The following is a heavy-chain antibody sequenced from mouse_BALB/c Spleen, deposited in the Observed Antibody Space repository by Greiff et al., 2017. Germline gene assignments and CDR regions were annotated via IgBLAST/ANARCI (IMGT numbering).Heavy chain of an antibody. CDR2: ISSGGSYT. Sequence: EVKLVESGGGLVKPGGSLKLSCAASGFTFSSYAMSWVRQTPEKRLEWVATISSGGSYTYYPDSVKGRFTISRDNAKNTLYLQMSSLRSEDTAMYYCARQWGNWGPYFDYWGQGTTLTVSS. J-gene: IGHJ2*01. CDR1: GFTFSSYA. D-gene: IGHD4-1*01. V-gene: IGHV5-9-3*01. CDR3: ARQWGNWGPYFDY.